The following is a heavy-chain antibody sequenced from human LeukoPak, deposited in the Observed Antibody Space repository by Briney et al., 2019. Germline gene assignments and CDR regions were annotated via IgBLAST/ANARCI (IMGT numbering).Heavy chain of an antibody. D-gene: IGHD3-3*01. CDR1: GGTFSSYA. J-gene: IGHJ6*03. CDR2: IIPIFGTA. CDR3: ARDKSVRAIFGVALQYYYMDV. V-gene: IGHV1-69*05. Sequence: SSVKVSCKASGGTFSSYAISWVRQAPRHGLEWMGGIIPIFGTANYAQKFQGRVTITTDESTSTAYRELSSLRSEDTAVYYCARDKSVRAIFGVALQYYYMDVGGKGTTVRVS.